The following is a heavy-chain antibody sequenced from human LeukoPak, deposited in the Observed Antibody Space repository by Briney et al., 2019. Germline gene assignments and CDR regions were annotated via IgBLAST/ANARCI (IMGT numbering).Heavy chain of an antibody. CDR2: ISAYNGNT. CDR3: AREPITGTTRHYFDY. Sequence: ASVKVSCKASGYTLTSYGISWVRQAPGQGLEWMGWISAYNGNTNYAQKLQGRVTMTTDTSTSTAYMELRSLRSDDTAVYYCAREPITGTTRHYFDYWGQGTLVTVSS. CDR1: GYTLTSYG. D-gene: IGHD1-7*01. V-gene: IGHV1-18*01. J-gene: IGHJ4*02.